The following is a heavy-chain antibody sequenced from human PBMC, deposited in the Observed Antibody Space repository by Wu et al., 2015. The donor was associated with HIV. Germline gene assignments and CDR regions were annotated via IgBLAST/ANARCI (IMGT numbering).Heavy chain of an antibody. CDR2: INANTGGT. J-gene: IGHJ4*02. CDR1: GYMFRSYY. V-gene: IGHV1-2*02. CDR3: ASAYASSGELDY. Sequence: QAHLVQSGAEVRKPGASVKVSCKASGYMFRSYYMNWVRQVPGQGLEWMGWINANTGGTEFAQKFQGRATMTRDTSTNTVYMELSRLISDDTAVYYCASAYASSGELDYWGQGIPGSPSPQ. D-gene: IGHD3-22*01.